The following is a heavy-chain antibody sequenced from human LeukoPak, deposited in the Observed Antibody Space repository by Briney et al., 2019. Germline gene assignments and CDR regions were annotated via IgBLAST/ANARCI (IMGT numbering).Heavy chain of an antibody. CDR3: ARVGDWNDLVY. D-gene: IGHD1-1*01. CDR2: MYNSGTT. V-gene: IGHV4-59*01. CDR1: GASISSYY. J-gene: IGHJ4*02. Sequence: SETLSLTCTVSGASISSYYWSWIRQPPGKGLEWIGYMYNSGTTNYNPSLKSRVTISVDTSKNQLSLKLSSVTAADTAVYYCARVGDWNDLVYWGQGTLVTVSS.